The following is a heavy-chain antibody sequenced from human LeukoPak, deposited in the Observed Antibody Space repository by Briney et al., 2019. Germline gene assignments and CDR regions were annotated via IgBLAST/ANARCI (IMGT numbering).Heavy chain of an antibody. CDR2: INPNNGVT. CDR3: TKAATAYTGSLDY. D-gene: IGHD1-1*01. J-gene: IGHJ4*02. Sequence: ASVKVSCKASGYTLTGYYIHWVRQAPGQGLDWMACINPNNGVTNNAPKFQGRVTVTRDTAVTTAYMELSSLTSDDTAFYYCTKAATAYTGSLDYWGRGTLVTVSS. CDR1: GYTLTGYY. V-gene: IGHV1-2*02.